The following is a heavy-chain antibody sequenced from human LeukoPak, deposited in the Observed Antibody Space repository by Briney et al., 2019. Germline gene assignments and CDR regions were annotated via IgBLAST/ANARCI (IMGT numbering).Heavy chain of an antibody. CDR3: AKSNGYGLIDI. CDR2: SFHVGSP. D-gene: IGHD3-22*01. Sequence: SETLSLTCSVSHYSIRSVYYWGWVRQSPGIGLEWIGTSFHVGSPYINPSLKSRVTISVDTSKNQFSLKLDSVTAADTAVYYCAKSNGYGLIDIWGQGTMVTVSS. J-gene: IGHJ3*02. V-gene: IGHV4-38-2*01. CDR1: HYSIRSVYY.